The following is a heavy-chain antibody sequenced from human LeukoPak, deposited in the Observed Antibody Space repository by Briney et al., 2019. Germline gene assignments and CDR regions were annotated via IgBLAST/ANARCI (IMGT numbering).Heavy chain of an antibody. J-gene: IGHJ6*03. CDR2: ISSSSSTI. D-gene: IGHD3-22*01. Sequence: PGGTLRLSCAASGFTFSSYSMNWVRQAPGKGLEWVSYISSSSSTIYYADSVKGRFTISRDNAKNSLYLQMNSLRAEDTAVYYCARVSYDSSGYYYKSYYYYYYMDAWGKGTTVTVSS. V-gene: IGHV3-48*01. CDR1: GFTFSSYS. CDR3: ARVSYDSSGYYYKSYYYYYYMDA.